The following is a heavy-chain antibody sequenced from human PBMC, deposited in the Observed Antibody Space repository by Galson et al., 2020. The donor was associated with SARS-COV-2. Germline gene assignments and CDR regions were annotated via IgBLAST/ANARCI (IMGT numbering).Heavy chain of an antibody. CDR2: ISYDGSNK. D-gene: IGHD6-13*01. CDR1: GFTFTNDV. Sequence: GGSLRLSCAASGFTFTNDVAHWVRLAPGKGLEWVALISYDGSNKYYADSVKGRFTISRDNSKKTLYLQMDTLRPDDTAVYYCATGSSWYFSFMDVWGNGTTVTVSS. V-gene: IGHV3-30*01. CDR3: ATGSSWYFSFMDV. J-gene: IGHJ6*03.